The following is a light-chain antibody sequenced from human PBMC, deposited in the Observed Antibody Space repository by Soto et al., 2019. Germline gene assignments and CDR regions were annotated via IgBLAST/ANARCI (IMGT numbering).Light chain of an antibody. CDR1: QSVLYTSNNKNY. CDR2: WAS. J-gene: IGKJ1*01. V-gene: IGKV4-1*01. Sequence: DIVMTQSPDSLAVSLGERATIDCKSSQSVLYTSNNKNYLAWYQQIPGQPPKLLIYWASTRESGVPDRFSASGSGTDFTLTISSLQAEDVAVYYCQQYYTTPWTFGQGTKVEIK. CDR3: QQYYTTPWT.